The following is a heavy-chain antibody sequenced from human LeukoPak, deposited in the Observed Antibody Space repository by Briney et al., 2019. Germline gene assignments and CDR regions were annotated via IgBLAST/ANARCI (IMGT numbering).Heavy chain of an antibody. CDR1: GFTFSSYG. J-gene: IGHJ4*02. CDR3: AKDLITTTRQV. V-gene: IGHV3-30*18. CDR2: ISYDGSNK. D-gene: IGHD3-3*01. Sequence: PGRSLRLSCAASGFTFSSYGMHWVRQAPGEGLEWVAVISYDGSNKYYADSVKGRFTISRDNSKNTLYLQMNSLRAEDTAVYYCAKDLITTTRQVWGQGTLVTVSS.